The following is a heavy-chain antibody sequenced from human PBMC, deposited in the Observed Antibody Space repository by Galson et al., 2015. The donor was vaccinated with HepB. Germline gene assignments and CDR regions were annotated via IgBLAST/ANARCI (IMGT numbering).Heavy chain of an antibody. J-gene: IGHJ6*02. CDR1: GYTLTELS. CDR2: FDPEDGET. V-gene: IGHV1-24*01. Sequence: SVKVSCKVSGYTLTELSMHWVRQAPGKGLERMGGFDPEDGETIYAQKFQGRVTMTEDTSTDTAYMELSSLRSEDTAVYYCATSIAAAAQPNYYYYGMDVWGQGTTVTVSS. D-gene: IGHD6-13*01. CDR3: ATSIAAAAQPNYYYYGMDV.